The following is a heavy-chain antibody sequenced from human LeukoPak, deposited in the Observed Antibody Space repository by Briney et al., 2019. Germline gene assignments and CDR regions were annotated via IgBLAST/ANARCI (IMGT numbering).Heavy chain of an antibody. Sequence: GGSPRLSCAASGFTFSSYAMSWVRQAPGKGLEWVSAISGSGAGTYYADSVKGRFTISRDNSKNTLYLQMNSLRAEDTAVYYCAKDHGYCSGGSCYPYYFDYWGQGTLVTVSS. D-gene: IGHD2-15*01. CDR1: GFTFSSYA. J-gene: IGHJ4*02. CDR3: AKDHGYCSGGSCYPYYFDY. CDR2: ISGSGAGT. V-gene: IGHV3-23*01.